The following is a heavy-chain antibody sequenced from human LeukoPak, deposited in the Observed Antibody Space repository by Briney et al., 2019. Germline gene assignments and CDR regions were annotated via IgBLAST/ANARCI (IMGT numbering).Heavy chain of an antibody. V-gene: IGHV3-21*01. J-gene: IGHJ4*02. D-gene: IGHD6-13*01. CDR2: ISSSSSYI. Sequence: GGSLRLSCAASGFTFSSYSMNWVRQAPGKGLEWVSSISSSSSYIYYADSVKGRFTISRDNAKNSLYLQMNSLRAEDTAVYYCTSYRIAATDTLPRQEYWGQGALVTVSS. CDR3: TSYRIAATDTLPRQEY. CDR1: GFTFSSYS.